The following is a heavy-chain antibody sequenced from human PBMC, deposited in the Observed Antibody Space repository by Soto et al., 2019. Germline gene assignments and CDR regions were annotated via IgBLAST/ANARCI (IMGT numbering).Heavy chain of an antibody. V-gene: IGHV4-31*03. CDR3: VREEYSNSSGFDS. CDR1: GVSIISGGYY. Sequence: SETLSLTCNVSGVSIISGGYYWILIRQHPGKGLEWIGYIFYTGSTYYNPSLKSRVNISVDTSKNQFSPNLSSVTAADTAVYYGVREEYSNSSGFDSWGQGTLVTVAS. J-gene: IGHJ5*01. D-gene: IGHD6-6*01. CDR2: IFYTGST.